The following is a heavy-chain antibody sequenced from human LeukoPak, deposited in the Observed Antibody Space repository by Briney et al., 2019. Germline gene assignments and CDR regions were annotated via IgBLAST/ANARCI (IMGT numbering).Heavy chain of an antibody. CDR1: GYTFTSYG. J-gene: IGHJ3*02. CDR2: IIPIFGTA. Sequence: SVKVSCKASGYTFTSYGISWVRQAPGQGLEWMGGIIPIFGTANYAQKFQGRVTITADESTSTAYMELSSLRSEDTAVYYCAAGITMIVVAPYDAFDIWGQGTMVTVSS. D-gene: IGHD3-22*01. V-gene: IGHV1-69*13. CDR3: AAGITMIVVAPYDAFDI.